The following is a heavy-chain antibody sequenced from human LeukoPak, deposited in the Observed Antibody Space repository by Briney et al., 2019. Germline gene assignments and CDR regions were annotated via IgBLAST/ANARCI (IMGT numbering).Heavy chain of an antibody. D-gene: IGHD5-12*01. J-gene: IGHJ4*02. CDR1: GGSISSSSYY. V-gene: IGHV4-39*07. CDR2: IYHSGST. CDR3: ARGVGYGDY. Sequence: SETLSLTCTVSGGSISSSSYYWGWIRQPPGKGLEWIGSIYHSGSTYYNPSLKSRVTISVDTSKNQFSLKLSSVTAADTAVYYCARGVGYGDYWGQGTLVTVSS.